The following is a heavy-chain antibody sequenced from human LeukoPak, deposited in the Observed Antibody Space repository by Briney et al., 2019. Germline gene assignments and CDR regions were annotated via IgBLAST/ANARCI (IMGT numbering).Heavy chain of an antibody. CDR3: VRGNSGSRTTPFDY. CDR1: GFTFSSYW. Sequence: GGSLRLSCAASGFTFSSYWMHWVRQGPGKGLVWVSRMNSDGSITSYADSVKGRSTISRDNAKNTLFLQMTSLRAEDTAVYYCVRGNSGSRTTPFDYWGQGTLVTAFS. CDR2: MNSDGSIT. D-gene: IGHD1-26*01. J-gene: IGHJ4*02. V-gene: IGHV3-74*01.